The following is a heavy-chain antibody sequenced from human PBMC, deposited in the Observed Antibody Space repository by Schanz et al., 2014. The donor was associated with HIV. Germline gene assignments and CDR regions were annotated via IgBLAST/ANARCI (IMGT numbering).Heavy chain of an antibody. Sequence: QVQLVESGGGVVQPGRSLRVSCAASGFTFNSYGMHWVRQAPGKGLEWVAVISYDGRNKKFANSVKGRFTISRDNSKNTVYLQAKSLRPEDTAVYYCAKDRNQYDSRYIGKGNYYYYYGMDVRGQGTAVTVSS. J-gene: IGHJ6*02. V-gene: IGHV3-30*18. D-gene: IGHD3-22*01. CDR3: AKDRNQYDSRYIGKGNYYYYYGMDV. CDR2: ISYDGRNK. CDR1: GFTFNSYG.